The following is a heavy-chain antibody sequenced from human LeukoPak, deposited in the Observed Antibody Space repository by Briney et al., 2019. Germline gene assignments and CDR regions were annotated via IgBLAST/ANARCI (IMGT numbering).Heavy chain of an antibody. Sequence: ASVKVSCKASGYTSTDYYIHWVRQAPGQGLEWMGWINPNSGGTLYAQNFQGRVAMTRDTSISTAYMELRWLTFDDTAVYYCTRERDRRAHWGQGTLVTVSS. CDR3: TRERDRRAH. V-gene: IGHV1-2*02. CDR2: INPNSGGT. D-gene: IGHD2-21*01. CDR1: GYTSTDYY. J-gene: IGHJ4*02.